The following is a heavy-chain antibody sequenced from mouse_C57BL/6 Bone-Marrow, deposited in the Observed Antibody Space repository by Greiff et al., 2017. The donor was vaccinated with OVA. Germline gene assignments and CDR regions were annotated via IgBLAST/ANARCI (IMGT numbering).Heavy chain of an antibody. J-gene: IGHJ3*01. CDR1: GFTFSSYA. CDR2: ISSGGDYI. Sequence: EVKLVESGEGLVKPGGSLKLSCAASGFTFSSYAMSWVRQTPEKRLEWVAYISSGGDYIYYADTVKGRFTISRDNARNTLYLQMSSLKSEDTAMYYCTREGLLLWFAYWGQGTLVTVSA. CDR3: TREGLLLWFAY. D-gene: IGHD2-3*01. V-gene: IGHV5-9-1*02.